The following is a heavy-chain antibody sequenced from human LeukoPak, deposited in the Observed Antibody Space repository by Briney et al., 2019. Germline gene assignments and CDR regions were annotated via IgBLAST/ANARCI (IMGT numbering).Heavy chain of an antibody. CDR3: ARDRSGKYYRY. V-gene: IGHV1-69*05. J-gene: IGHJ4*02. CDR1: GGTFSSYA. D-gene: IGHD1-26*01. Sequence: SVKVSRKASGGTFSSYAISWVRQAPGQGLEWMGGIIPIFGTANYAQKLQGRVTMTTDTSTSTAYMELRSLRSDDTAVYYCARDRSGKYYRYWGQGTLVTVSS. CDR2: IIPIFGTA.